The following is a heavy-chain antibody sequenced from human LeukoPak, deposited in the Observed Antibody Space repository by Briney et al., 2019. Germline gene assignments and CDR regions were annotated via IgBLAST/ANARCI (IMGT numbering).Heavy chain of an antibody. V-gene: IGHV3-74*01. CDR3: ARVGSYGSPSDY. Sequence: GGSLRLSCAASGFTFSSYAMNWVRQAPGKGLVWVSRINSDGSSTSYADSVKGRFTISRDNAKNTLYLQMNSLRAEDTAVYYCARVGSYGSPSDYWGQGTLVTVSS. J-gene: IGHJ4*02. CDR1: GFTFSSYA. CDR2: INSDGSST. D-gene: IGHD3-16*01.